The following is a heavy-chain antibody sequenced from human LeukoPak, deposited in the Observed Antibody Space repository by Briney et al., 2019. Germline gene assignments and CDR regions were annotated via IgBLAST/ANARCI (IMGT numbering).Heavy chain of an antibody. CDR3: ARDLNYYDSSGYGH. Sequence: GGSLRLSCAASGFTFSTNYMSWVRPAPGEGLEWDSVIYSGGSPYYADSVKGRFTISRDNSKNTLYLQMNSLRAEDTAVYYCARDLNYYDSSGYGHWGQGTLVTVSS. J-gene: IGHJ4*02. D-gene: IGHD3-22*01. CDR2: IYSGGSP. CDR1: GFTFSTNY. V-gene: IGHV3-53*01.